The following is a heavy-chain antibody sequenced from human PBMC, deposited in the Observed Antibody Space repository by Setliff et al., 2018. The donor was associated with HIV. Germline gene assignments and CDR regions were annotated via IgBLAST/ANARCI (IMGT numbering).Heavy chain of an antibody. V-gene: IGHV1-69*11. J-gene: IGHJ4*02. CDR3: AKAAVEMTTIAFGGPPGY. CDR2: IIPFIDAT. CDR1: GGTFRSYS. D-gene: IGHD3-16*01. Sequence: SVKVSCKASGGTFRSYSINWVRQAPGQGLEWMGTIIPFIDATHYAQGFQGRLTITADESSNTAYMELSSLRLHDTAVYYCAKAAVEMTTIAFGGPPGYWGQGTLVTVSS.